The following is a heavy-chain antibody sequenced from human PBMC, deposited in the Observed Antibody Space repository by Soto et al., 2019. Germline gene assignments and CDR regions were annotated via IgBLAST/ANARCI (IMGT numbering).Heavy chain of an antibody. D-gene: IGHD3-10*01. V-gene: IGHV1-69*06. Sequence: QVQLVQSGAEVKKPGSSVRVSCKVSGGTFISHAINWLRQAPGQGLEWMGVIIPVTETPNNAEKFQGRVTITADKATTTVYMELSSLTFDDTAVYFCARGNKGPGHSGPGSQGWYGPWGQGTLVTVSS. CDR3: ARGNKGPGHSGPGSQGWYGP. J-gene: IGHJ5*02. CDR2: IIPVTETP. CDR1: GGTFISHA.